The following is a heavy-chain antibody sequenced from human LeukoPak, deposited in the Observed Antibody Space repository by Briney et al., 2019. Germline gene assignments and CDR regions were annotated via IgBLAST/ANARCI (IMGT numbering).Heavy chain of an antibody. J-gene: IGHJ3*01. CDR1: GGSFSGYY. V-gene: IGHV4-34*01. CDR2: INHGGST. Sequence: PSETLSLTCAVYGGSFSGYYWSWIRQPPGKELEWIGEINHGGSTNYNPSLKSRFTISVDTSKNQFSLRLSSVTAADTAVYYCARHAPGYVWGSYRYAEIQHSFDVWGQGTLVTVSS. D-gene: IGHD3-16*02. CDR3: ARHAPGYVWGSYRYAEIQHSFDV.